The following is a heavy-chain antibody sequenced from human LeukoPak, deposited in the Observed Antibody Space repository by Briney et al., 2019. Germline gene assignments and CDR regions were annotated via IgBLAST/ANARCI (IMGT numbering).Heavy chain of an antibody. CDR2: MYYSGST. D-gene: IGHD3-10*01. CDR1: GGSISSYY. V-gene: IGHV4-59*08. Sequence: SETLSLTCTVSGGSISSYYWSWIRQPPGKGLEWIGYMYYSGSTNYNPSLKSRVTISVDTSKNQFSLKLSYVTAADTGVYYCARILLWFGEFSRFDPWGQGTLVTVSS. J-gene: IGHJ5*02. CDR3: ARILLWFGEFSRFDP.